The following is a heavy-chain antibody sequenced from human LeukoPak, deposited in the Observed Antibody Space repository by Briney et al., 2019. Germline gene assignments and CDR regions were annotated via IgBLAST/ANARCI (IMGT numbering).Heavy chain of an antibody. Sequence: KSSETLSLTCTVSGGSISSYYWSWIRQPPGKGLEWIGYIYYSGSTNYNPSLKSRVTISVDTSKNQFSLKLSSVTAADTAVYYCARDLGYSSSSGWFDPWGQGTLVTVSS. CDR3: ARDLGYSSSSGWFDP. V-gene: IGHV4-59*01. D-gene: IGHD6-6*01. J-gene: IGHJ5*02. CDR2: IYYSGST. CDR1: GGSISSYY.